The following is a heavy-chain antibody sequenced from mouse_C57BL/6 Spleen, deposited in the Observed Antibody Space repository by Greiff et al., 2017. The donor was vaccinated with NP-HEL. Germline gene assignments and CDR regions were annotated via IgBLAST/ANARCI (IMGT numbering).Heavy chain of an antibody. D-gene: IGHD1-1*01. CDR3: ARSALLLRPYAMDY. V-gene: IGHV1-82*01. Sequence: QVQLQQSGPELVKPGASVKISCKASGYAFSSSWMNWVKQRPGKGLEWIGRIYPGDGDTNYNGKFKGKATLTADKSSSTAYMQLSSLTSEDSAVYVCARSALLLRPYAMDYWGQGTSVTVSS. CDR2: IYPGDGDT. CDR1: GYAFSSSW. J-gene: IGHJ4*01.